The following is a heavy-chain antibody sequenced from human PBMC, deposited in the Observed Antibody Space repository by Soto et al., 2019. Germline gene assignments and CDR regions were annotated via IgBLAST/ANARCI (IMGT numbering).Heavy chain of an antibody. V-gene: IGHV4-30-4*01. Sequence: SGPLALTSTVSGGSISSGDYYWSWIRQPPGNCLEWIGYIYYSGSTYYNPSLKSRVTISVDTSKNQFSLKLSSVTAADTAVYYCARVVNWFDPWGQGTLVTVSS. J-gene: IGHJ5*02. CDR1: GGSISSGDYY. CDR2: IYYSGST. CDR3: ARVVNWFDP.